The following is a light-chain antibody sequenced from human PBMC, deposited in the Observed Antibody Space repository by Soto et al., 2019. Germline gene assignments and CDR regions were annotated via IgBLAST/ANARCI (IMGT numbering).Light chain of an antibody. J-gene: IGKJ1*01. CDR2: AAS. Sequence: EIVLTQSPAPLSLSPGERATLSCRASQSVSSYLAWYQQKPGQAPRLLIYAASNRATGIPARFSGSGSGTDFTLTISSLQPEDFAVYYCQQRSNWPPWTFGQGTKVESK. CDR1: QSVSSY. CDR3: QQRSNWPPWT. V-gene: IGKV3-11*01.